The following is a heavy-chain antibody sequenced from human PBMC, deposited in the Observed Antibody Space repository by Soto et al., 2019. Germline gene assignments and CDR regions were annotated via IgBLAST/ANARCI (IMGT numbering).Heavy chain of an antibody. CDR3: ARYNVTAIPLGYYYYGMDV. CDR2: IWYDGSNK. V-gene: IGHV3-33*01. J-gene: IGHJ6*02. Sequence: GSLRLSCAASGFTFSSYGMHWVRQAPGKGLEWVAVIWYDGSNKYYADSVKGRFTISRDNSKNTLYLQMNSLRAEDTAVYYCARYNVTAIPLGYYYYGMDVWGQGTTVTASS. CDR1: GFTFSSYG. D-gene: IGHD2-21*02.